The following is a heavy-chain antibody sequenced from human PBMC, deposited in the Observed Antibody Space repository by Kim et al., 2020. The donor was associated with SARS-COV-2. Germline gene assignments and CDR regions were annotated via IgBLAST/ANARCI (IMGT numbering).Heavy chain of an antibody. J-gene: IGHJ4*02. V-gene: IGHV4-4*02. D-gene: IGHD3-3*01. CDR3: ARSITIFGVVITFDY. Sequence: PSVKSRVTISVDKSKNQCSLKLSSVTAADTAVYYCARSITIFGVVITFDYWGQGTLVTVSS.